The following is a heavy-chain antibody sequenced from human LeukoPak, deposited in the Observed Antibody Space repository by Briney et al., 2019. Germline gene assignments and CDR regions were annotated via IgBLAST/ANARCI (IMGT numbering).Heavy chain of an antibody. Sequence: GGSLRLSCAASGFTFSSYWMHWVRQAPGKGLVWVSRISSDESRTNYADSVKGRFTISRDNAKNTVYLQMNSLRAEDTAVYYCARVRAVAGTEVLYYFDYWGQGTLVTVSS. V-gene: IGHV3-74*01. CDR1: GFTFSSYW. CDR3: ARVRAVAGTEVLYYFDY. CDR2: ISSDESRT. J-gene: IGHJ4*02. D-gene: IGHD6-19*01.